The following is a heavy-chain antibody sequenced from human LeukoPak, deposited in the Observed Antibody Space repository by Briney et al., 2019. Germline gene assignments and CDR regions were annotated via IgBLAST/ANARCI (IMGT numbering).Heavy chain of an antibody. J-gene: IGHJ4*02. Sequence: GGSLRLSCAASGFTLSSYWMHWVRQAPGKGLVWLSRNNIDGGTTNYADSVKGRFTISRNNAKNTLYLQMNSLRAEDTAMYYCATLHYSSEYWGQGTLVSVSS. D-gene: IGHD3-10*01. V-gene: IGHV3-74*01. CDR1: GFTLSSYW. CDR2: NNIDGGTT. CDR3: ATLHYSSEY.